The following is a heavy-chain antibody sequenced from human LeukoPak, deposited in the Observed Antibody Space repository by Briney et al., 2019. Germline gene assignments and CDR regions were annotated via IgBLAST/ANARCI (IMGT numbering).Heavy chain of an antibody. V-gene: IGHV3-7*01. J-gene: IGHJ6*02. CDR3: ARDTAPYYYYGMDV. CDR1: GFPFSSYW. D-gene: IGHD5-18*01. CDR2: IKQDGSKK. Sequence: GGSLRLSCVASGFPFSSYWMTWVRQAPGKGLEWVANIKQDGSKKSYVDSVKGRFTISRDNSKNTLYLQMNSLRAEDTAVYYCARDTAPYYYYGMDVWGQGTTVTVSS.